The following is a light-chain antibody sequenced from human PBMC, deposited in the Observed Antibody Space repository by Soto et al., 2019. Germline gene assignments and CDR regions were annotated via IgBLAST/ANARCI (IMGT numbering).Light chain of an antibody. CDR1: QSVSSN. CDR3: QQYTNWSKT. V-gene: IGKV3-15*01. CDR2: GAS. J-gene: IGKJ1*01. Sequence: EIVMTQSPATLSVSPGERATLSCMASQSVSSNLAWYQQKPGQAPSLLIYGASTRATGTPARFSGSGSGTEFTLTISSLQSEDFAVYYCQQYTNWSKTFGQGTKVDIK.